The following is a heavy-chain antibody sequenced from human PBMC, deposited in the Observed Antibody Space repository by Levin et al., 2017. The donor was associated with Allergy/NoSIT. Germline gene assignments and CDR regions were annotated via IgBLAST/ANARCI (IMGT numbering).Heavy chain of an antibody. V-gene: IGHV3-49*03. D-gene: IGHD3-3*02. CDR2: IRSKAYGATT. J-gene: IGHJ4*02. CDR3: TRDHFRPGDYFDS. CDR1: GFTFGDYA. Sequence: GGSLRLSCTASGFTFGDYAMSWFRQAPGKGLEWVGFIRSKAYGATTEYAASVKGRFTISRDDSERIAYLQMNSLKTEDTAVYYCTRDHFRPGDYFDSWGQGTLVTVSS.